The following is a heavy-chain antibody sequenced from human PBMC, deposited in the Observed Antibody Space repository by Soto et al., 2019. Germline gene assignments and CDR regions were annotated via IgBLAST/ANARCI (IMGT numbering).Heavy chain of an antibody. CDR3: AKIPPGYSYGYFYFDY. V-gene: IGHV3-15*07. Sequence: VGSLRHSCAASCFNCGNAWMNWVRKAPGKGLEWVGRIKSKTDGGTTDYAAPVKGRFTISRDDSKNTLYLQMNSLRAEDTAVYYCAKIPPGYSYGYFYFDYWGQGTLVTVSS. CDR2: IKSKTDGGTT. J-gene: IGHJ4*02. D-gene: IGHD5-18*01. CDR1: CFNCGNAW.